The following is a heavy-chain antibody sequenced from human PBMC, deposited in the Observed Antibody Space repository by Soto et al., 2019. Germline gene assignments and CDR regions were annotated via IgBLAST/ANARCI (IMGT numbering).Heavy chain of an antibody. CDR1: GFTFSSYA. J-gene: IGHJ6*02. CDR3: ARDRWLVRGYYGMDV. V-gene: IGHV3-30-3*01. D-gene: IGHD6-19*01. CDR2: ISYDGSNK. Sequence: PGGSLRLSCAASGFTFSSYAMHWVRQAPGKGLEWVAVISYDGSNKYYADSVKGRLTISRDNSKNTLYLQMNSLRAEDTAVYYCARDRWLVRGYYGMDVWGQGTTVTVSS.